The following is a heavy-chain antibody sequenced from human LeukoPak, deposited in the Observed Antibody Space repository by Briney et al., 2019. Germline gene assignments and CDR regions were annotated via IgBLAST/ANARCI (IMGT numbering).Heavy chain of an antibody. D-gene: IGHD3-3*01. V-gene: IGHV4-34*01. Sequence: SETLSLTCAVYGGSFSGYFWSWIRQPPGKGLECVGEINHSGSTNYNPSLKSRVTMSIDTSKNHFSLHLTSVTAADTAVYYCARVSFGPQLFDSWGHGTLVTVSS. CDR2: INHSGST. CDR1: GGSFSGYF. J-gene: IGHJ4*01. CDR3: ARVSFGPQLFDS.